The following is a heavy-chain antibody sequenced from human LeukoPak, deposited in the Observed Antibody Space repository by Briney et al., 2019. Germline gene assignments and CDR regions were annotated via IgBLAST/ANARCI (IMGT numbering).Heavy chain of an antibody. J-gene: IGHJ6*02. Sequence: GGSLRLSCAASGFTFDDYGMSWVRQAPGKGLEWVSGINWNGGSTGYADSVKGRFTISKDNSKNTVYLQMSSLRVDDTAVYYCAKAASSSWPSYYYGMDVWGQGTTVTVSS. CDR2: INWNGGST. D-gene: IGHD6-13*01. CDR3: AKAASSSWPSYYYGMDV. CDR1: GFTFDDYG. V-gene: IGHV3-20*04.